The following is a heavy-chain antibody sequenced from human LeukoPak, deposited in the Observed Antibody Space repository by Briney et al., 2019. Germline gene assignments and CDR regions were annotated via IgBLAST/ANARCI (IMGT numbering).Heavy chain of an antibody. D-gene: IGHD3-16*01. Sequence: GGSLRLSCAASGFTFSSYSMNWVRQAPGKGLEWVSVIYSGGSTYYADSVKGRFTISRDNSKNTLYLQMNSLRAEDTAVYYCARDLEGAGLFDYWGQGTLVTVSS. CDR3: ARDLEGAGLFDY. V-gene: IGHV3-53*01. CDR2: IYSGGST. J-gene: IGHJ4*02. CDR1: GFTFSSYS.